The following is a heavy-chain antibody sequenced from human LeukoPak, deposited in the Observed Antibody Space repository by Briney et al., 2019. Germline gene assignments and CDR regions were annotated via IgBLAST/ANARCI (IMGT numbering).Heavy chain of an antibody. CDR2: ISHDGSNK. V-gene: IGHV3-30*18. CDR3: AKDYLGASHTFDI. J-gene: IGHJ3*02. CDR1: GFSFSSYG. D-gene: IGHD1-26*01. Sequence: PGGSLRLSCAASGFSFSSYGMHWVRQAPGQGLEWVAVISHDGSNKHYADPVKGRFTISRDTSKNTLYLQMTSLRGEDTAVYYCAKDYLGASHTFDIWGQATMVTVSS.